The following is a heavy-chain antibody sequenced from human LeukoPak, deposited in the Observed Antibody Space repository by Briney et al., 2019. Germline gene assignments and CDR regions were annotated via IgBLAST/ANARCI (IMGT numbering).Heavy chain of an antibody. CDR3: ARGGRDYGDYYFDY. CDR2: ISYDGSNK. J-gene: IGHJ4*02. V-gene: IGHV3-30*03. CDR1: GFTFSTYG. D-gene: IGHD4-17*01. Sequence: TGGSLRLSCAASGFTFSTYGMHWVRQAPGKGLEWVAIISYDGSNKYYADSVKGRFTISRDNSKNTLYLQMNSLRAEDTAVYYCARGGRDYGDYYFDYWGQGTLVTVSS.